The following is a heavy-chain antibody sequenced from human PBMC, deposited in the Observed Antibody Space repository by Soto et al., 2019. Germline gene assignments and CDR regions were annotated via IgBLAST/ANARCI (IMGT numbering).Heavy chain of an antibody. CDR3: AKDAVVGSDSLYYGMDV. V-gene: IGHV3-30*18. D-gene: IGHD1-26*01. CDR1: GFTFNSYG. Sequence: QVQLVESGGGVVQPGRSLRLSCAASGFTFNSYGMHWVRQAPGKGLEWVAVISYDGSKKYYAESVKGRFTISRDKSKNTLYLQMNSTRAEDTAVYYCAKDAVVGSDSLYYGMDVWGQGTTVTVSS. CDR2: ISYDGSKK. J-gene: IGHJ6*02.